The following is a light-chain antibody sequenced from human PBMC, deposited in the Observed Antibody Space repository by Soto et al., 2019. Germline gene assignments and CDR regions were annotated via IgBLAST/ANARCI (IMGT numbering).Light chain of an antibody. CDR2: EVN. CDR1: SSDVGGYDY. J-gene: IGLJ1*01. Sequence: QSVLTQPASVSGSPGQSVTISCTGTSSDVGGYDYVSWYQQHPGTAPKLILYEVNNRPSGVSNRFSGSKSGNTASLIISGLQPEEEATHYCSAYTTSNTLIFGTGTKVTV. V-gene: IGLV2-14*01. CDR3: SAYTTSNTLI.